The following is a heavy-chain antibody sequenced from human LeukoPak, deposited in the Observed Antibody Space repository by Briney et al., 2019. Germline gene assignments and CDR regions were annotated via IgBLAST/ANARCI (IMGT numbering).Heavy chain of an antibody. D-gene: IGHD2-2*01. CDR1: GYSISSGYY. V-gene: IGHV4-38-2*01. CDR2: IYHSGST. Sequence: SETLSLTCAVSGYSISSGYYWGWIRQPPGKGLEWIDSIYHSGSTYYNPSLKSRVTISVDTSKNQFSLKLSSVTAADTAVYYCARHKDIVVVPAAIWWFDYWGQGTLVIVSS. CDR3: ARHKDIVVVPAAIWWFDY. J-gene: IGHJ4*02.